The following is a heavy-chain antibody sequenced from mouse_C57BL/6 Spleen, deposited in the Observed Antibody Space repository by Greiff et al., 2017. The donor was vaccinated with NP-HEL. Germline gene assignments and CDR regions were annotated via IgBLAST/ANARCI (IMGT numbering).Heavy chain of an antibody. CDR1: GYTFTDYN. V-gene: IGHV1-18*01. CDR2: INPNNGGT. D-gene: IGHD1-1*01. Sequence: EVQLQQSGPELVKPGASVKIPCKASGYTFTDYNMDWVKQSHGKSLEWIGDINPNNGGTIYNQKFKGKATLTVDKSSSTAYMELRSLTSEDTAVYDCARPLYGSSDGYAMDYWGQGTSVTVSS. J-gene: IGHJ4*01. CDR3: ARPLYGSSDGYAMDY.